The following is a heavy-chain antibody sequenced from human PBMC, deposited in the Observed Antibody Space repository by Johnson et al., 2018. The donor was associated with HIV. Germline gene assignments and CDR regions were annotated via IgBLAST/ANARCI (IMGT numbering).Heavy chain of an antibody. CDR3: ARVGGGIQLWSDAFDI. CDR2: IYSGGST. J-gene: IGHJ3*02. D-gene: IGHD5-18*01. CDR1: GFTVSSNY. V-gene: IGHV3-53*01. Sequence: VQLVESGGGLIQPGGSLRLSCAASGFTVSSNYMSWVRQAPGKGLEWVSVIYSGGSTYYADSVKGRFTISRDNSKNTLYLQMNSLRAEDAAVYYCARVGGGIQLWSDAFDIWGQGTMVTVSS.